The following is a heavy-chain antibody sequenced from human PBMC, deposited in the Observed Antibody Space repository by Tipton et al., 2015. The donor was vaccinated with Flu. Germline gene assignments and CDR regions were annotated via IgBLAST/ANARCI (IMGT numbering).Heavy chain of an antibody. Sequence: TLSLTCTASGDSISSRYYWGWIRQPPGKGLEWIGNVFRPGNIYYNPSLKTRLTLSVDTSKNQFSLKLTSVTAADTAVYYCARRHYSNYVSDPKSWFDSWARESWSPSPQ. D-gene: IGHD4-11*01. CDR2: VFRPGNI. J-gene: IGHJ5*01. V-gene: IGHV4-38-2*02. CDR3: ARRHYSNYVSDPKSWFDS. CDR1: GDSISSRYY.